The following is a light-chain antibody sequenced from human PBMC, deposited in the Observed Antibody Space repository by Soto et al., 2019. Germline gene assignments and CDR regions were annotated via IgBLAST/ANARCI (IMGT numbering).Light chain of an antibody. J-gene: IGKJ2*01. Sequence: EIVLTQSPGTLSLSPGERATLSCRASQSVSSSYLAWYQQKPGQAPRLLMYGASSRVTGIPDRFSGSGSGTDFTLTISRLEPEDFAVYYCQQYGSSPYTFGQGTKLEIK. CDR3: QQYGSSPYT. CDR2: GAS. CDR1: QSVSSSY. V-gene: IGKV3-20*01.